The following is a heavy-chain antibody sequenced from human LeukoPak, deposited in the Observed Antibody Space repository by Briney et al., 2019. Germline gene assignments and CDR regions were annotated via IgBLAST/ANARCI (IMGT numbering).Heavy chain of an antibody. D-gene: IGHD2-2*01. J-gene: IGHJ6*04. CDR1: GFTFDDYA. Sequence: GGSLRRSCAASGFTFDDYAMHWVRQAPGKGLEWVSLISGDGGSTYYADPVKGRFTISRDNSKNSLYLQMNSLRTEDTALYYCASGGDIVVVPAALMDVWGKGTTVTVSS. V-gene: IGHV3-43*02. CDR2: ISGDGGST. CDR3: ASGGDIVVVPAALMDV.